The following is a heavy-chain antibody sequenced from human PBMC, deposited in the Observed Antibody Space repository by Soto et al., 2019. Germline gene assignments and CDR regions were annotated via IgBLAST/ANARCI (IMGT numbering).Heavy chain of an antibody. J-gene: IGHJ4*02. CDR3: TRLISAAQDY. CDR1: GFVFKDSS. V-gene: IGHV3-73*01. Sequence: EVLLVESGGGLVQPGGSLKLSCAASGFVFKDSSIHWVRQASGKGLEWVGRIRDRAYNYATAYSASVEGRFTSSRDDSDNTAYLHMSSLKTEDTAIYSCTRLISAAQDYWGQGTLVTVSS. D-gene: IGHD3-10*01. CDR2: IRDRAYNYAT.